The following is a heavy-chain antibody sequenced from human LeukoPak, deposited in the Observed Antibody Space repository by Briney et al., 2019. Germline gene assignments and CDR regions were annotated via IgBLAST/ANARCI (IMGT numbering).Heavy chain of an antibody. CDR2: ISGSGGST. D-gene: IGHD4-23*01. Sequence: GGSLRLSCAASGFTFSSYAMSWVRQAPGKGLEWVSAISGSGGSTYYADFVKGRFTISRDNSKNTLYLQMNSLRAEDTAVYYCAKDSGNEYYFDYWGQGTLVTVSS. J-gene: IGHJ4*02. CDR3: AKDSGNEYYFDY. CDR1: GFTFSSYA. V-gene: IGHV3-23*01.